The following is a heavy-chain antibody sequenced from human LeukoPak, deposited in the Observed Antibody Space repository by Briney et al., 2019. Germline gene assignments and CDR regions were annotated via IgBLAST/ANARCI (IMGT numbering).Heavy chain of an antibody. CDR1: GGSFSGYY. CDR3: ARGEGIVGATFDFDY. Sequence: PSETLSLTCAVYGGSFSGYYWSWIRHPPGKGLEWIGEINHSGSTNYNPSLKSRVTISVDTSKNQFSLKLSSVTAADTAVYYCARGEGIVGATFDFDYWGQGTLVTVSS. D-gene: IGHD1-26*01. CDR2: INHSGST. V-gene: IGHV4-34*01. J-gene: IGHJ4*02.